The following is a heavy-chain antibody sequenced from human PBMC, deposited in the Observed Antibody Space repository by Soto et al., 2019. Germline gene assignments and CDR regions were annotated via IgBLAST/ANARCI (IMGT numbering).Heavy chain of an antibody. CDR2: ISAKTGNT. CDR1: GYTFTDYG. D-gene: IGHD3-22*01. CDR3: ARDRFEYDSSGQGDY. Sequence: QVQLVQSGAEVKKPWASVKVSCKASGYTFTDYGITWVRQAPAQGLEGMGWISAKTGNTNYAQIVQGRVTLTTDTCASTAYMELRSMRSDDTAMCYCARDRFEYDSSGQGDYWGQGTVVTVSS. V-gene: IGHV1-18*04. J-gene: IGHJ4*02.